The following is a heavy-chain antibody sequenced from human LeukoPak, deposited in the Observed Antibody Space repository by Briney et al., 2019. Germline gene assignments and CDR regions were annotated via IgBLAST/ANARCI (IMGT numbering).Heavy chain of an antibody. Sequence: SETLSLTCTVSGGSISSYYWSWIRQPPGKGLEWIGYIYYTGSTNYNPSLKSRVTISVDTSKTQFSLKLSSVTAADTAVYYCARYAYDSSGYYSFDYWGQGTLVTVSS. J-gene: IGHJ4*02. V-gene: IGHV4-59*01. CDR1: GGSISSYY. CDR2: IYYTGST. CDR3: ARYAYDSSGYYSFDY. D-gene: IGHD3-22*01.